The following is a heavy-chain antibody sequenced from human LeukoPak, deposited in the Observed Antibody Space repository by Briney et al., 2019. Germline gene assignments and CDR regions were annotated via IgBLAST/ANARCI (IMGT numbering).Heavy chain of an antibody. D-gene: IGHD3-22*01. J-gene: IGHJ3*02. CDR1: GFTFSSYA. CDR2: ISGSGGST. CDR3: ARDLGYYDSSGLPDDAFDI. Sequence: GSLRLSCAASGFTFSSYAMSWVRQAPGKGLEWVSAISGSGGSTYYADSVKGRFTISRDNSKNTLYLQMNSLRAEDTAGYYCARDLGYYDSSGLPDDAFDIWGQGTMVTVSS. V-gene: IGHV3-23*01.